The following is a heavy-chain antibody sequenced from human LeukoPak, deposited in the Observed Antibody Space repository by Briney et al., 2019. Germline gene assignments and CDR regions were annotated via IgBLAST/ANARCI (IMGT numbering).Heavy chain of an antibody. V-gene: IGHV4-34*01. CDR3: ARGRGFATPLYYYYYYMDV. J-gene: IGHJ6*03. D-gene: IGHD2-15*01. Sequence: SETLSLTCAVYGGSLSGYYWSWIRQPTGKGLEWIEEINHSGSTNYNPSLQSRVTISVDTSKNQFSLKLSSVTAADTAVYYCARGRGFATPLYYYYYYMDVWGKGTTVTVSS. CDR2: INHSGST. CDR1: GGSLSGYY.